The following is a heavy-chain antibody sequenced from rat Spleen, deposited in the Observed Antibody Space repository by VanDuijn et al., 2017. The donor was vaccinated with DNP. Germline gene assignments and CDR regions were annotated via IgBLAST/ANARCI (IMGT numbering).Heavy chain of an antibody. CDR1: GFTFSDYN. CDR2: ISYDGSST. CDR3: ASRGYNSGYGFAY. Sequence: EVQLVESGGGLVQPGRSLKLSCAASGFTFSDYNMAWVRQAPKKGLEWVATISYDGSSTYYRDSVKGRFTISRDNAKSTLYLQMDSLRSEDTATYYWASRGYNSGYGFAYWGQGTLVTVSS. D-gene: IGHD4-3*01. V-gene: IGHV5-7*01. J-gene: IGHJ3*01.